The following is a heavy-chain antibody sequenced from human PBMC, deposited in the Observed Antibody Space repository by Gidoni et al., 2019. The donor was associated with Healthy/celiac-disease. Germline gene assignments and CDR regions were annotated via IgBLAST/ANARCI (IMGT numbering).Heavy chain of an antibody. J-gene: IGHJ6*02. D-gene: IGHD5-12*01. Sequence: EVQLVESGGGLVQPGRSLRLSCTASGFTFGDYAMSWVRQAPGKGLEWVGFIRSKAYGGTTEYAASVKGRFTISRDDSKSIAYLQMNSLKTEDTAVYYCTRVVATIYYYYGMDVWGQGTTVTVSS. CDR2: IRSKAYGGTT. CDR1: GFTFGDYA. V-gene: IGHV3-49*04. CDR3: TRVVATIYYYYGMDV.